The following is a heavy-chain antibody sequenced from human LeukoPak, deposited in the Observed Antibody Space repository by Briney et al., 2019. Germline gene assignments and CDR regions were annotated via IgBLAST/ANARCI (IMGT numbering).Heavy chain of an antibody. CDR3: ARDPPTYYYDSSGYRNYDAFDI. CDR1: GYTFTSYA. V-gene: IGHV1-18*01. CDR2: ISSSSGNT. Sequence: GASVKVSCTASGYTFTSYAMNWVRQAPGQGLEWMGWISSSSGNTNYAQKFQGRVNMTTDTSTSTAYMELRSLRSDDTAVYYCARDPPTYYYDSSGYRNYDAFDIWGQGTMVTVSS. J-gene: IGHJ3*02. D-gene: IGHD3-22*01.